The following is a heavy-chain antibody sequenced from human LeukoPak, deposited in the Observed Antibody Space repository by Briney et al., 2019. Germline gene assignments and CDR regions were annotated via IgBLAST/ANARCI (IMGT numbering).Heavy chain of an antibody. Sequence: GGSLRLSCAASGFTFSSYAMSWVRQAPGKGLEWVSAISGSGGSTYYADSVKGRFTISRDNSKNTLYLQMNSLRAEDTAVYYCAKDRPDYGDYGGETDYWGQGTLVTDSS. J-gene: IGHJ4*02. D-gene: IGHD4-17*01. CDR1: GFTFSSYA. CDR3: AKDRPDYGDYGGETDY. CDR2: ISGSGGST. V-gene: IGHV3-23*01.